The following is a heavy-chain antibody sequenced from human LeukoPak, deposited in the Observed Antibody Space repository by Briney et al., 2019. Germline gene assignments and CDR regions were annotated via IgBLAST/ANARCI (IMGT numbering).Heavy chain of an antibody. CDR3: ARGGPRSVVPAAISQAFDY. D-gene: IGHD2-2*02. J-gene: IGHJ4*02. Sequence: SETLSLTCTVSGGSISSGGYYWSWIRQHPGKGLEWIGYIYYSGSTYYNPSLKSRVTISVDTSKNQFSLKLSSVTAADTAVYYCARGGPRSVVPAAISQAFDYWGQGTLVTVSS. V-gene: IGHV4-31*03. CDR2: IYYSGST. CDR1: GGSISSGGYY.